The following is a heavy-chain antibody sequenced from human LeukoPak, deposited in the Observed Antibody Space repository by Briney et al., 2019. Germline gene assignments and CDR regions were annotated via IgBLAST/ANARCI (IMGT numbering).Heavy chain of an antibody. J-gene: IGHJ1*01. CDR1: GFTFSTYG. CDR2: IPYDGSNI. CDR3: AKGGQQLVRDYFQH. Sequence: PGGSMRLSCAASGFTFSTYGMHWVRQAPDKGLEWVAMIPYDGSNIYYAESVKGRFSISRGNSKNTLYLQMNSLRAEDTAVYYCAKGGQQLVRDYFQHWGQGTLVTVSS. D-gene: IGHD6-13*01. V-gene: IGHV3-30*18.